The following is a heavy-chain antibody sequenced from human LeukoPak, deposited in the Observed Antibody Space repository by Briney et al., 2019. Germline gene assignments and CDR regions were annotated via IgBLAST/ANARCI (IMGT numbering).Heavy chain of an antibody. J-gene: IGHJ4*02. CDR3: ARLRGGYSGYDWYVDY. D-gene: IGHD5-12*01. V-gene: IGHV4-39*07. Sequence: SETLSLTCTVSGGSISSSSYYWGWIRQPPGKGLEWIGSIYYSGSTYYNPSLKSRVTISVDTSKNQFSLKLSSVTAADTAVYYCARLRGGYSGYDWYVDYWGQGTLVTVSS. CDR1: GGSISSSSYY. CDR2: IYYSGST.